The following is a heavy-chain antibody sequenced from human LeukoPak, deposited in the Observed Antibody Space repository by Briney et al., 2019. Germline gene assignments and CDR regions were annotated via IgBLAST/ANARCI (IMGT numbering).Heavy chain of an antibody. Sequence: GGSLRLACAASGCTFSSYGMHWVCHGPGKGLGWVWVISFDGSKKTYADPVKARFTIFRDNSKKRLYLQMNSWMAEDTAVYYGPKDQRSGSYIDYWGAGALVTASS. D-gene: IGHD1-26*01. CDR3: PKDQRSGSYIDY. V-gene: IGHV3-30*18. J-gene: IGHJ4*01. CDR1: GCTFSSYG. CDR2: ISFDGSKK.